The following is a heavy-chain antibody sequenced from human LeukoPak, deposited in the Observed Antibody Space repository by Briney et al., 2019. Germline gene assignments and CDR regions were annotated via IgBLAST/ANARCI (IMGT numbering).Heavy chain of an antibody. CDR1: GFTFSDYY. D-gene: IGHD2-8*01. V-gene: IGHV3-11*01. CDR2: ISNSGSTV. J-gene: IGHJ6*02. CDR3: ALGTINKDYYFGMDV. Sequence: GGSLRLSCAASGFTFSDYYMAWLRQAPGKGLEWLSYISNSGSTVFYADSVKGRFTVSRDNAKRSLYLQIESLRDDDTAVYHCALGTINKDYYFGMDVWGQGTTVTVSS.